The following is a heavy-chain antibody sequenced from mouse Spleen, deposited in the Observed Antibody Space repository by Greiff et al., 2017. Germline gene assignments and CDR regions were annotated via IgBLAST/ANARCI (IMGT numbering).Heavy chain of an antibody. CDR1: GYTFTGYW. Sequence: VKLQESGAELMKPGASVKLSCKATGYTFTGYWIEWVKQRPGHGLEWIGEILPGSGSTNYNEKFKGKATFTADTSSNTAYMQLSSLTTEDSAIYYCARLPSTMINIYYAMDYWGQGTSVTVSS. D-gene: IGHD2-4*01. CDR3: ARLPSTMINIYYAMDY. J-gene: IGHJ4*01. V-gene: IGHV1-9*01. CDR2: ILPGSGST.